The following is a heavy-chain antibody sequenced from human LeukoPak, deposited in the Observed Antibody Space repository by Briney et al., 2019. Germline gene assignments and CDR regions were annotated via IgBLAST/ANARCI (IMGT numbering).Heavy chain of an antibody. Sequence: KTSETLSLTCTVSGGSISSYYWSWIRQPPGKGLEWIGYIYYSGSTNYNPSLKSRVTMSVDTSKNQFSLKLSSVTAADTAVYYCARVSSSWYQDWYFDLWGRGTLVTVSS. CDR1: GGSISSYY. D-gene: IGHD6-13*01. CDR2: IYYSGST. V-gene: IGHV4-59*12. J-gene: IGHJ2*01. CDR3: ARVSSSWYQDWYFDL.